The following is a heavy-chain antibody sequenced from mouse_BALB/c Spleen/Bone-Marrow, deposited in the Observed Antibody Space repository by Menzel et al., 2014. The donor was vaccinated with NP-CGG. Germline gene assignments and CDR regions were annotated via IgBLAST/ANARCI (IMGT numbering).Heavy chain of an antibody. CDR1: GFTFNTYA. CDR2: IKSKSNNYAT. CDR3: VRPHYYGSSYRYAMDY. V-gene: IGHV10-1*02. Sequence: VQLKESGGGLVQPKGSLKLSCAASGFTFNTYAMNWVRQAPGKGSEWVARIKSKSNNYATYYADSVKDRFTISRDDSQSMLYLQMNNLKTEDTAMYYCVRPHYYGSSYRYAMDYWGQGTSVTVSS. D-gene: IGHD1-1*01. J-gene: IGHJ4*01.